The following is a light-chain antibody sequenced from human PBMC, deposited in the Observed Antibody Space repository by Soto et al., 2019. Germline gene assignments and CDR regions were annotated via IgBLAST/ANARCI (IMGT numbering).Light chain of an antibody. Sequence: QSVLTQPASVSGSPGQSITISCTGTSSDVGSYNLVSWYQQHPGKAPKLMIYEGSKRPSGVSNRFSGSKPGNTASLTISGLQAEDEADYYCCSYAGSSTSGVNVFGTGTKVTVL. V-gene: IGLV2-23*01. J-gene: IGLJ1*01. CDR3: CSYAGSSTSGVNV. CDR1: SSDVGSYNL. CDR2: EGS.